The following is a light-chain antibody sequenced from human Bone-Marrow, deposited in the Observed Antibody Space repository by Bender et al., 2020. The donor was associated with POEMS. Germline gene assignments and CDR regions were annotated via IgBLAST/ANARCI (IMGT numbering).Light chain of an antibody. CDR3: SSCVGSSNFVV. V-gene: IGLV2-8*01. CDR1: SSDIGTYNY. CDR2: EVC. Sequence: QAALTQPPSASGSPGQAVTISCTGTSSDIGTYNYVSWYQHHPGTAPKLIIYEVCQRPSGVPDRFSGSKSGNTASLTVSGLQTDDEGDYFCSSCVGSSNFVVFGGGTKLTVL. J-gene: IGLJ2*01.